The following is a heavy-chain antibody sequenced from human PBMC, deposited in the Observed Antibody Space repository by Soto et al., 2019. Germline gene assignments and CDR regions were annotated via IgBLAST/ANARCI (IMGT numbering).Heavy chain of an antibody. CDR2: IYTSGST. D-gene: IGHD3-3*01. CDR3: ARDGVLRFLEWSGYYYYYGMDV. V-gene: IGHV4-4*07. J-gene: IGHJ6*02. Sequence: SETLSLTCPVSGGPISSYYWSWIRQPAGKGLEWIGRIYTSGSTNYNPSLKSRVTMSVDTSKNQFSLKLSSVTAADTAVYYCARDGVLRFLEWSGYYYYYGMDVWGQGTTVTVSS. CDR1: GGPISSYY.